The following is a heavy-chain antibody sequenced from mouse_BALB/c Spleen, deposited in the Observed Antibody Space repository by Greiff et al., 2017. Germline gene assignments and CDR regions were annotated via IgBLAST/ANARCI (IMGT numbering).Heavy chain of an antibody. CDR2: ISNGGGST. CDR3: ARHHYWDEDFDY. CDR1: GFTFSSYT. D-gene: IGHD1-2*01. V-gene: IGHV5-12-2*01. J-gene: IGHJ2*01. Sequence: EVQLVESGGGLVQPGGSLKLSCAASGFTFSSYTMSWVRQTPEKRLEWVAYISNGGGSTYYPDTVKGRFTISRDNAKNTLYLQMSSLKSEDTAMYYCARHHYWDEDFDYWGQGTTLTVSS.